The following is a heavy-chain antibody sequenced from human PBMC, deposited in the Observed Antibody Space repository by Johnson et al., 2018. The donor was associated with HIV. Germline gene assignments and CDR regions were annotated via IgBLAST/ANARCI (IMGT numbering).Heavy chain of an antibody. D-gene: IGHD6-13*01. Sequence: VQLVESGGGLVQSGGSLRLSCGAPGFSVSNNYMNWVRQAPGKGLEWVSVLYSGGNTYYADSVRGRFTISRDNSKNTLYLQMSSLKVEDTAMYYCARDGESQQLPLGDAFDVWGQGTMVIVSS. CDR3: ARDGESQQLPLGDAFDV. V-gene: IGHV3-66*01. CDR1: GFSVSNNY. CDR2: LYSGGNT. J-gene: IGHJ3*01.